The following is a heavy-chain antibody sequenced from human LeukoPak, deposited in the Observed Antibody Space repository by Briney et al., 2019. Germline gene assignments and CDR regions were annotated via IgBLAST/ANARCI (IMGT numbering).Heavy chain of an antibody. J-gene: IGHJ4*02. CDR3: AKMSSSWSTYLFDY. CDR2: ISSSSSYI. Sequence: RTGGSLRLSCAASGFTFSSYSMNWVRQAPGKGLEWVSSISSSSSYIYYADSVKGRFTISRDNAKNSLYLQMNSLRAEDTAVYYCAKMSSSWSTYLFDYWGRGTLVTVSS. CDR1: GFTFSSYS. V-gene: IGHV3-21*04. D-gene: IGHD6-6*01.